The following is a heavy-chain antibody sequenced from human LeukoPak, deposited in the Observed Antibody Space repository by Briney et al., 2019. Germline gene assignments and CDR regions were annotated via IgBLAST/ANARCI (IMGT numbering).Heavy chain of an antibody. CDR3: GRDHRNTLYGAGTVDY. Sequence: SETLSLTCTVSGGSISNYYWSWIRQPPGKGLEWIGYIYYSGGTNYNPSLKSRVTISLDTSKNQFSLNLSSVTAADTAVYYCGRDHRNTLYGAGTVDYWGQGTLVTVSS. CDR2: IYYSGGT. V-gene: IGHV4-59*01. J-gene: IGHJ4*02. D-gene: IGHD3-10*01. CDR1: GGSISNYY.